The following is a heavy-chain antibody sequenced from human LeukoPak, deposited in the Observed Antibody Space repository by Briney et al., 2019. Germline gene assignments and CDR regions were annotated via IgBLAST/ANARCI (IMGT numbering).Heavy chain of an antibody. V-gene: IGHV3-7*04. CDR1: GCTFSSSW. Sequence: GGSLRLSCAGSGCTFSSSWMTWVRQAPGKGLEGVANIKQDGREKYYVDSVKGRFTISRDNATNSMDLQMNSLRAEDTAVYYCARDGGYCSSTGCYDRLDSWGQGTLVTVSS. CDR2: IKQDGREK. D-gene: IGHD2-2*01. CDR3: ARDGGYCSSTGCYDRLDS. J-gene: IGHJ4*02.